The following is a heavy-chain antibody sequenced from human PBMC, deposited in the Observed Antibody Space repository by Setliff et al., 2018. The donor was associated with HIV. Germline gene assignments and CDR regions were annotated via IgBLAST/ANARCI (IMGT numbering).Heavy chain of an antibody. CDR2: VYESGSN. CDR3: ARHRDPPGSRWIYYYYYMDL. J-gene: IGHJ6*03. Sequence: KLSETLSLTCSVYGASIRISNSYWGWIRQPQGKRLEWLGSVYESGSNSYNPSLSSRLTISVDTSKNHVSLRLSSVTAADTGVYYCARHRDPPGSRWIYYYYYMDLWGEGTTVTVSS. D-gene: IGHD6-13*01. CDR1: GASIRISNSY. V-gene: IGHV4-39*01.